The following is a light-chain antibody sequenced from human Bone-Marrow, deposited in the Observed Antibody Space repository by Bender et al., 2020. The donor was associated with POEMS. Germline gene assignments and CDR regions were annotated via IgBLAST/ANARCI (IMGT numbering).Light chain of an antibody. Sequence: SFVVTQPPSVSVAPGQTATITCGVNKIGDKNVHWYQQKAGQAPVLVVHSDVYRPSGIPERFSGYTSGDTATLTITRVAAGDEADYFCHVWDGSSDYVVFGGGTKLTVL. V-gene: IGLV3-21*02. CDR1: KIGDKN. CDR3: HVWDGSSDYVV. J-gene: IGLJ3*02. CDR2: SDV.